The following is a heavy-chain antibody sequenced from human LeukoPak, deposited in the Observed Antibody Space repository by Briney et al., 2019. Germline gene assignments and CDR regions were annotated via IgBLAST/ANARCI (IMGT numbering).Heavy chain of an antibody. CDR3: ARVWSGHDYYYYYGMDV. V-gene: IGHV4-59*01. D-gene: IGHD3-3*01. CDR1: GGSISSYY. J-gene: IGHJ6*02. Sequence: PSETLSLTCTVSGGSISSYYWSWIRQPPGKGLEWIGYIYYSGSTNYNPSLKSRVTISVDTSKNQFSLKLSSVTAADTAVYYCARVWSGHDYYYYYGMDVWGQGTTVTVSS. CDR2: IYYSGST.